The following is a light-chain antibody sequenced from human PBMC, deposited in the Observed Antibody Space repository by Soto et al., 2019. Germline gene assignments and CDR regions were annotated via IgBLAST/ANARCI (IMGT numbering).Light chain of an antibody. CDR2: GAS. CDR1: QSVNIY. V-gene: IGKV3D-15*01. J-gene: IGKJ1*01. CDR3: QQYET. Sequence: EIAMTPSPATLSVSPGEISTLSCRASQSVNIYLAWYQQKPGQAPRLLIFGASSRATGIPARFSGSGSGTELNLTISSLQSEDFAVYFCQQYETCGQGNKGDIK.